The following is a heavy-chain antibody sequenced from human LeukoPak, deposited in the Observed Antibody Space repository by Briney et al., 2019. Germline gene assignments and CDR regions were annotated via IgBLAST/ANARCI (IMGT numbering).Heavy chain of an antibody. CDR3: ARLGGYSYGSTG. D-gene: IGHD5-18*01. CDR1: GGSISSSSYY. Sequence: SETLSLTCTVSGGSISSSSYYWGWIRQPPGKGLEWIGSIYYSGSTYYNPSLKSRVTISVDMSKNQFSLKLSSVTAAHTAVYYCARLGGYSYGSTGWGQGTLVTVSS. J-gene: IGHJ4*02. V-gene: IGHV4-39*01. CDR2: IYYSGST.